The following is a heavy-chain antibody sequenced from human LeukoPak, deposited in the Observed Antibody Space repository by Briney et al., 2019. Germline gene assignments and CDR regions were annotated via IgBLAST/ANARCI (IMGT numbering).Heavy chain of an antibody. V-gene: IGHV3-30*02. CDR2: IRYDGSNK. CDR3: AKDQGSGIYYVGEVDY. J-gene: IGHJ4*02. CDR1: GFTFTSYA. D-gene: IGHD1-26*01. Sequence: GGSLRLSCAASGFTFTSYAMHWVRQAPGKGLEWVAFIRYDGSNKYYADSVKGRFTISRDNSKNTLYLQMNSLRAEDTAMYYCAKDQGSGIYYVGEVDYWGQGTLVTVSS.